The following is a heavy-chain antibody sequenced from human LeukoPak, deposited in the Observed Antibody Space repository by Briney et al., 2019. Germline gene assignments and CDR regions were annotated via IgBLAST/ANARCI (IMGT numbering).Heavy chain of an antibody. CDR3: VRADPVDH. V-gene: IGHV1-2*02. J-gene: IGHJ4*02. Sequence: ASVKVSCKASRYTFTGSFMHWVRQAPGQGLEWIGWISSNTGGTRIAQKFQDRVTMTRDTSIRTVYIELRSLRFDDTAIYYCVRADPVDHWGQGTHIIVSS. CDR2: ISSNTGGT. CDR1: RYTFTGSF.